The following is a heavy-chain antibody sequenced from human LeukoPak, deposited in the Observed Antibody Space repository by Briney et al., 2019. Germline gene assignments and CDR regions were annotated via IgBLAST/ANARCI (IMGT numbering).Heavy chain of an antibody. CDR2: IYYSGST. Sequence: SETLSLTCTVSGGSISSSSYYWGWIRQPPGKGLEWIGSIYYSGSTYYNPSLKSRVTISVDTSKNQFSLKLSSVTAADTAAYYCASRGYDSSGYHRDYWGEGTLVTVSS. V-gene: IGHV4-39*01. CDR3: ASRGYDSSGYHRDY. J-gene: IGHJ4*02. CDR1: GGSISSSSYY. D-gene: IGHD3-22*01.